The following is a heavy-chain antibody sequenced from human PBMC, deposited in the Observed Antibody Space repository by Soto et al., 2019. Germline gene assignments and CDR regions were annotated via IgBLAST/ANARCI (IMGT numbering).Heavy chain of an antibody. CDR1: GYSFTSYG. J-gene: IGHJ4*02. CDR3: ARDLGQQLVDY. Sequence: QVQLVQSGAEVKKPGASVKVSCKASGYSFTSYGISWVRQAPGQGLEWMGWISAYNGNKKYAQKLQGRVTMTTDTSRSTAYRDLRSMRADDTAVYYCARDLGQQLVDYWGQGTLVSVSS. V-gene: IGHV1-18*01. D-gene: IGHD6-13*01. CDR2: ISAYNGNK.